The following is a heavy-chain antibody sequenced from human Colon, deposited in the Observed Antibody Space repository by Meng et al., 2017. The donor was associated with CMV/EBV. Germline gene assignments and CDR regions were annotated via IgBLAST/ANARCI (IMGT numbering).Heavy chain of an antibody. CDR3: AKGRGGAATSYFDY. CDR2: INNRGSST. Sequence: GEPLKISCAAPGYNSSDYGMSWVRQAPGKGLEWVSSINNRGSSTYYADSVKGRLTISRDNSKNTLYVQMNSLRVEDTAVYYCAKGRGGAATSYFDYWGQGTLVTVSS. D-gene: IGHD2-15*01. V-gene: IGHV3-23*05. J-gene: IGHJ4*02. CDR1: GYNSSDYG.